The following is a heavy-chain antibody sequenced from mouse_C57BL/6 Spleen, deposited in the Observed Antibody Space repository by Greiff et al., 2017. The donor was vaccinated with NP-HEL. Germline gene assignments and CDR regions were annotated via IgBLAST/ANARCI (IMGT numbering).Heavy chain of an antibody. CDR2: INPNNGGT. Sequence: EVQLQQSGSELVKPGASVKIPCKASGYTFTDYNMDWVKQSHGKSLEWIGDINPNNGGTIYNQKFKGKATLTVDKSSSTAYMELRSLTSEDTAVYYCARGPYYYGSRGWYFDVWGTGTTVTVSS. D-gene: IGHD1-1*01. J-gene: IGHJ1*03. CDR3: ARGPYYYGSRGWYFDV. V-gene: IGHV1-18*01. CDR1: GYTFTDYN.